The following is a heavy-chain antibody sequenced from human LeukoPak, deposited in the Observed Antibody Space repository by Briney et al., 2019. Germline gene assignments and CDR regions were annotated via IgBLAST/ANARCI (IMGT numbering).Heavy chain of an antibody. J-gene: IGHJ4*02. V-gene: IGHV1-2*02. Sequence: ASVKVSCKASGYTFTGYYMHWVRQAPGQGLEWMGWINPNSGGTNYAQEFQGRVTMTRDTSISTAYMELSRLRSDDTAVYYCASATDGYSSGWSDYWGQGTLVTVSS. CDR2: INPNSGGT. D-gene: IGHD6-19*01. CDR3: ASATDGYSSGWSDY. CDR1: GYTFTGYY.